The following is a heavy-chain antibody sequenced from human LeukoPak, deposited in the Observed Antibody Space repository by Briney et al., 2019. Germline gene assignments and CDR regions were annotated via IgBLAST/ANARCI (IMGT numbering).Heavy chain of an antibody. V-gene: IGHV3-23*01. CDR3: ANWYSSSWYREYFQH. CDR2: ISGSGGST. D-gene: IGHD6-13*01. Sequence: GGSLRLSCAASGFTFSSYAMSWVRQAPGKGLEWVSAISGSGGSTYYADSVKGRFTISRDNSKNTLYLQMNSLRAEDTAVYYYANWYSSSWYREYFQHWGQGTLVTVSS. J-gene: IGHJ1*01. CDR1: GFTFSSYA.